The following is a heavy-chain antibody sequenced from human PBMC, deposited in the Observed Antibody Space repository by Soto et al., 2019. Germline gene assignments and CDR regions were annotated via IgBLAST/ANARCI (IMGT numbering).Heavy chain of an antibody. V-gene: IGHV1-8*01. D-gene: IGHD2-8*01. CDR3: ARHLRGRFRVNNWFDP. J-gene: IGHJ5*02. CDR2: MNPNSGNT. CDR1: GYTFTSYD. Sequence: QVQLVQSGAEVKKPGASVKVSCKASGYTFTSYDINWVRQATGQGLEWMGWMNPNSGNTGYAQKVQGRVTMTRNTSISTAYVELSSLRSEDTAVYYCARHLRGRFRVNNWFDPWGQGTLVTVSS.